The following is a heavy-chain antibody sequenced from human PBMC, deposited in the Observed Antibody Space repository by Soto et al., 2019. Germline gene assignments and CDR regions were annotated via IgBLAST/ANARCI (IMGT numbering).Heavy chain of an antibody. D-gene: IGHD4-17*01. CDR1: GYTFSSVV. CDR3: TKDLVTTLTTLGH. J-gene: IGHJ4*02. CDR2: ISGVGTSK. V-gene: IGHV3-23*01. Sequence: GGSLRLSCAASGYTFSSVVMTWVRQAPGKGLEWVSSISGVGTSKFYADSVKGRFTISRDNSKNILYLQMDSLRAEDTAVYYCTKDLVTTLTTLGHWGQGT.